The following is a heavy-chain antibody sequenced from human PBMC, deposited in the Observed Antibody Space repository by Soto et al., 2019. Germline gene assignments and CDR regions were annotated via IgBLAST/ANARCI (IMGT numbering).Heavy chain of an antibody. V-gene: IGHV4-30-2*01. CDR3: ARDLAVDPQWLVWGY. CDR1: GGSISSGGYS. CDR2: IYHSGST. D-gene: IGHD6-19*01. Sequence: SETLSLTCAVSGGSISSGGYSWSWIRQPPGKGLEWIGYIYHSGSTYYNPSLKSRVTISVDRSKNQFSLKLSSVTAADTAVYYCARDLAVDPQWLVWGYWGQGTLVTVSS. J-gene: IGHJ4*02.